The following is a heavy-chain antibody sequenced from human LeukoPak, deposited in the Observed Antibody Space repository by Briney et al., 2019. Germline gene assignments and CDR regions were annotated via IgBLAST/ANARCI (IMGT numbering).Heavy chain of an antibody. CDR2: ISYDGSNK. CDR1: GFTFSSYG. Sequence: GGSLRLSCAASGFTFSSYGMHWVRQAPGKGLEWVAVISYDGSNKYYADSVKGRFTISRDNSKNTLYLQMNSLRAEDTAVYYCEKYRSVSREAAAPGYFDYWGQGTLVTVSS. D-gene: IGHD6-13*01. V-gene: IGHV3-30*18. J-gene: IGHJ4*02. CDR3: EKYRSVSREAAAPGYFDY.